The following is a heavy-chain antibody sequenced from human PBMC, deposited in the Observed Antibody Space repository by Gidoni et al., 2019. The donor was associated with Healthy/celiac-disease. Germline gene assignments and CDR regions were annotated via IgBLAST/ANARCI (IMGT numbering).Heavy chain of an antibody. J-gene: IGHJ3*02. Sequence: QVQLVESGGGVVQPGSSLRLSCATSGFPFSSYGMHWVRQAPGKGLEWVAVIWYDGSNKYYADSVKGRFTISRDNSKNTLYLQMNSLRAEDTAVYYCAKGIAFDIWGQGTMVTVSS. CDR1: GFPFSSYG. V-gene: IGHV3-33*06. CDR2: IWYDGSNK. CDR3: AKGIAFDI.